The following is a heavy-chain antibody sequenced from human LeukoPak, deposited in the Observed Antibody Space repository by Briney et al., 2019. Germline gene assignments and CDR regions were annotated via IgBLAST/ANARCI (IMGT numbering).Heavy chain of an antibody. CDR3: ARGLTLGGYSYGFDY. D-gene: IGHD5-18*01. V-gene: IGHV1-69*04. Sequence: SVKVSCKASGGTCSSYAISWVRQAPGQGLEWMGRIIPILGIANYAQKFQGRVTITADKSTSTAYMELSSLRSEDTAVYYCARGLTLGGYSYGFDYWGQGTLVTASS. J-gene: IGHJ4*02. CDR2: IIPILGIA. CDR1: GGTCSSYA.